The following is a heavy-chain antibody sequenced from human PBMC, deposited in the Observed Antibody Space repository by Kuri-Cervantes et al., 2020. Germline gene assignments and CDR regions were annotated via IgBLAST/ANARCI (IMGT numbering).Heavy chain of an antibody. CDR3: ARPMDRRSSGWYVGLDY. D-gene: IGHD6-13*01. CDR1: GYTFTSYY. CDR2: INPSGGST. V-gene: IGHV1-46*01. Sequence: ASVKVSCKASGYTFTSYYMHWVRQAPGQGLEWMGIINPSGGSTSYAQKFQGRVTMTRDTSTSTVYMELSSLRSEDTAVYYCARPMDRRSSGWYVGLDYWGQGTLVTVSS. J-gene: IGHJ4*02.